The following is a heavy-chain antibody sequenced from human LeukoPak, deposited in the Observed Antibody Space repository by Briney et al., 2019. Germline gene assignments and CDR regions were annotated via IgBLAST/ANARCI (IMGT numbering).Heavy chain of an antibody. CDR2: INPSGGST. D-gene: IGHD6-19*01. CDR3: ARDRRMGIAVAGGVDP. J-gene: IGHJ5*02. V-gene: IGHV1-46*01. Sequence: ASVKVSCKASGYTFTSYYMHWVRQAPGQGLEWMGIINPSGGSTSYAQKFQGRVTMTRDTPISTVYMELSSLRSDDTAVYYCARDRRMGIAVAGGVDPWGQGTLVTVSS. CDR1: GYTFTSYY.